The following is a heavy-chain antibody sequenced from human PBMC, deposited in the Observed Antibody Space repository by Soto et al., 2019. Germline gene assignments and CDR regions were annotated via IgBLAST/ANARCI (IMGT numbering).Heavy chain of an antibody. D-gene: IGHD2-15*01. CDR2: VIPVFRTA. CDR3: ARSRFVVGVTEDYYGMDV. CDR1: GGTFSNSP. Sequence: SVKVSCKSSGGTFSNSPISWVRQAPGQGFEWVGGVIPVFRTANYAQKFQGRVTITADESTNTAYMELSSLRSGDTAVYYCARSRFVVGVTEDYYGMDVWGQGTTVTVS. V-gene: IGHV1-69*13. J-gene: IGHJ6*02.